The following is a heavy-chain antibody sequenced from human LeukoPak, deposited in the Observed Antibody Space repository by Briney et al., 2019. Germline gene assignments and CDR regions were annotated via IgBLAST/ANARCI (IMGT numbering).Heavy chain of an antibody. V-gene: IGHV6-1*01. CDR1: GDSVSRNSAA. Sequence: SQTLSLTCAISGDSVSRNSAAWNWIRQSPSRGLEWLGRTCYRSRWYHDYAVSVKSRITINPDTSKNQFSLQLNSVTPEDTAVYYCARGYCTGDNCPNWFDPWGQGTRVTVSS. J-gene: IGHJ5*02. CDR3: ARGYCTGDNCPNWFDP. D-gene: IGHD2-8*02. CDR2: TCYRSRWYH.